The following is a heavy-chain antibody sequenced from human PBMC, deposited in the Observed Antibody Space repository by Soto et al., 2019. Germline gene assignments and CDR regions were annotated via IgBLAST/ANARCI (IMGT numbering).Heavy chain of an antibody. CDR2: IYYGGNT. CDR1: GGSISSRTYN. V-gene: IGHV4-39*01. Sequence: SETLSLTCAVSGGSISSRTYNWAWVRQPPGKGLEWIGSIYYGGNTYYKPSLKSRVTISVDSSKNQLSLRLTSVTAADTAVYYCARSLSQRRWLEKGYEYWGQGTRVTVSS. D-gene: IGHD6-19*01. J-gene: IGHJ4*02. CDR3: ARSLSQRRWLEKGYEY.